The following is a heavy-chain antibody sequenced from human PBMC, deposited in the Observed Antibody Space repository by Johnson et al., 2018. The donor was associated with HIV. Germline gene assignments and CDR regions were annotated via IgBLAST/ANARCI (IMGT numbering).Heavy chain of an antibody. V-gene: IGHV3-64*04. CDR3: ARERGAKTEGDRAFDI. CDR1: GFTFSSYG. D-gene: IGHD3-16*01. Sequence: QVQLVESGGGVVQPGGSLRLSCAASGFTFSSYGMHWVRQAPGKGLEYVSAISSSSTIYYADSVKGRFTISRDNSKNTLYLQMNSLRAEDTAVYYCARERGAKTEGDRAFDIWGQGTMVTVSS. CDR2: ISSSSTI. J-gene: IGHJ3*02.